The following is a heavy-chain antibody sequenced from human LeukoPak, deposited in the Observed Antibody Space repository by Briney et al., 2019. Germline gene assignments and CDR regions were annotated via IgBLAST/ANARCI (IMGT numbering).Heavy chain of an antibody. D-gene: IGHD6-13*01. J-gene: IGHJ4*02. CDR3: ARDPLRTITAAGRGGEFDY. CDR1: GFTFSSYS. V-gene: IGHV3-21*01. CDR2: ISSSSSYI. Sequence: GGSLRLSCAASGFTFSSYSMNWVRQAPGKGLEWVSSISSSSSYIYYADSVKGRFTISRDNAKNSLYLQMNSLRAENTAVYYCARDPLRTITAAGRGGEFDYWGQGNLLTVSS.